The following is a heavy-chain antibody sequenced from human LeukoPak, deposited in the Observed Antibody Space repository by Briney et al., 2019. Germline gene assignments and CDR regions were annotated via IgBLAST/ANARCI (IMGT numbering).Heavy chain of an antibody. Sequence: SETLSLTCTVSGGSISSYYWSWIRQPPGKGLEWIGYIYYSGSTNYNPSLKSRVTISVDTSKNQFSLKLSSVTAADTAVYYCARGGSYAQYYFDYWGQGTLVTASS. CDR3: ARGGSYAQYYFDY. CDR2: IYYSGST. J-gene: IGHJ4*02. CDR1: GGSISSYY. D-gene: IGHD1-26*01. V-gene: IGHV4-59*01.